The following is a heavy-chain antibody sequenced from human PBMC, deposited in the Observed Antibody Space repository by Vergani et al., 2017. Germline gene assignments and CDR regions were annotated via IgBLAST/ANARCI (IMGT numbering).Heavy chain of an antibody. CDR3: SRAPYPDA. D-gene: IGHD1-14*01. V-gene: IGHV3-66*02. Sequence: EVQLVESGGGLVQPGGSLRLSCAASGFTVSSNYMSWVRQAPGKGLEWVSVIYSGGSTYYADSVKGRFTISRDKSKNTLYLQMNSLRAEDRAVYYCSRAPYPDAWGQGTLVTVSS. CDR2: IYSGGST. J-gene: IGHJ5*02. CDR1: GFTVSSNY.